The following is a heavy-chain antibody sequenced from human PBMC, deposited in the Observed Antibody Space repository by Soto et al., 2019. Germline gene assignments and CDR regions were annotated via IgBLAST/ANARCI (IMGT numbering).Heavy chain of an antibody. CDR2: IDYSGTA. D-gene: IGHD1-20*01. V-gene: IGHV4-39*01. Sequence: AETLSRSCAVASGSSGVTNVVGGWVRQPPGKGLEWIGNIDYSGTAYFSPSLATRVTFHVDTSKNQFSLTLYSVTAADTAVYYCARITGRHLDYWGQGILVTVS. J-gene: IGHJ4*02. CDR1: SGSSGVTNVV. CDR3: ARITGRHLDY.